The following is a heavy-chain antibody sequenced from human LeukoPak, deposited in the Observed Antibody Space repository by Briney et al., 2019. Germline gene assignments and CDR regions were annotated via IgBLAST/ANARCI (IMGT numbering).Heavy chain of an antibody. D-gene: IGHD2-15*01. CDR3: VGCSGGSYYSSGMDV. CDR1: GGSISSYY. V-gene: IGHV4-59*08. CDR2: IYYSGST. J-gene: IGHJ6*02. Sequence: SETLSLTCTVSGGSISSYYWSWIRQPPGKGLEWIGCIYYSGSTNYNPSLKSRVTISVDTSKNQFSLKLSSVTAADTAVYYCVGCSGGSYYSSGMDVWGQGTTVTVSS.